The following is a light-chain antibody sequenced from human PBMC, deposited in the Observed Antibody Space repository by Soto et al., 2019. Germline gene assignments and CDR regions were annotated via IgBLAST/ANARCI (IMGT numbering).Light chain of an antibody. J-gene: IGKJ1*01. CDR3: QQYYSYPRT. V-gene: IGKV3-15*01. CDR1: RSVSNN. CDR2: GAS. Sequence: EIVMTQSPATLSVSPGERATLSCRASRSVSNNLAWYQQKPGQAPRLLIYGASTRATGIPARFSGSGSGTDFTLTISCLQSEDFATYYCQQYYSYPRTFGQGTKVDIK.